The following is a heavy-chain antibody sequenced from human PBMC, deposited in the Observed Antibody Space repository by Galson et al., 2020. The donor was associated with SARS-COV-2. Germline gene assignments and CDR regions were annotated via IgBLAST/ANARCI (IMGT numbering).Heavy chain of an antibody. Sequence: QAEGSLRLSCAASGFTFSSYGMHWVRQAPGKGLEWVAVISYDGSNKYYADSVKGRFTISRDNSKNTLYLQMNSLRAEDTAVYYCAKDLAPYYYGSGSYSDYWGQGTLVTVSS. CDR3: AKDLAPYYYGSGSYSDY. CDR1: GFTFSSYG. J-gene: IGHJ4*02. V-gene: IGHV3-30*18. D-gene: IGHD3-10*01. CDR2: ISYDGSNK.